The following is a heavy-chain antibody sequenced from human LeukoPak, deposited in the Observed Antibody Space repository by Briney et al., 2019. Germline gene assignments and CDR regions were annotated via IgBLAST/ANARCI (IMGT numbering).Heavy chain of an antibody. V-gene: IGHV3-30*01. Sequence: PGGSLRLSCAASGFTFSSYAMHWVRQAPGKGLEWVAVISYDGSNKYYADSVKGRFTISRDNSKNTLYLQMNSLRAEDTAVYYCARTNRQGYCSSTSCYTIYNWFDPWGQGTLVTVSS. CDR3: ARTNRQGYCSSTSCYTIYNWFDP. J-gene: IGHJ5*02. CDR2: ISYDGSNK. CDR1: GFTFSSYA. D-gene: IGHD2-2*02.